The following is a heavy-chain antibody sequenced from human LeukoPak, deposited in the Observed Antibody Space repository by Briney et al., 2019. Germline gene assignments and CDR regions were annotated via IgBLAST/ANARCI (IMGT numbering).Heavy chain of an antibody. J-gene: IGHJ4*02. D-gene: IGHD3-22*01. CDR3: ARVSYYYESSGPSHFDY. CDR2: ISYDGSNK. CDR1: GFTFSSYA. V-gene: IGHV3-30-3*01. Sequence: PGGSLRLSWAASGFTFSSYAMHWVRQAPGKGLEWVAVISYDGSNKYYADSVKGRFTISRDNSKNTLYLQMNSLRAEDTAVYYCARVSYYYESSGPSHFDYWGQGTLVTVSS.